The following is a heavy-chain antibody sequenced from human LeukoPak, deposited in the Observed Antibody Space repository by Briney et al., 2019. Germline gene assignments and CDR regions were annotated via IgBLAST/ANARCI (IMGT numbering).Heavy chain of an antibody. Sequence: GGSLRLSCAASGFTVSSNYMSWVRQAPGKGLEWVSVIYSGGSTYYADSVKGRFTISRDNSKNTLYLQVNSLRAEDTAVYYCARDPQGYYDSSGYYWGQGTLVTVSS. V-gene: IGHV3-53*01. CDR1: GFTVSSNY. D-gene: IGHD3-22*01. CDR2: IYSGGST. J-gene: IGHJ4*02. CDR3: ARDPQGYYDSSGYY.